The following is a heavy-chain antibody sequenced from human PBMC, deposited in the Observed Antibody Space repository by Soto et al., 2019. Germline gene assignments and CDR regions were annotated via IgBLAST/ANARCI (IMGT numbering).Heavy chain of an antibody. Sequence: PGGSLRLSCAASGLTFSSYAMHWVRQAPGKGLEWVAVISYDGSNKYYADSVKGRFTISRDNSKNTLYLQMNSLRAEDTAVYYCARDRAWSGFDYWGQGTLVTVSS. CDR2: ISYDGSNK. CDR3: ARDRAWSGFDY. CDR1: GLTFSSYA. V-gene: IGHV3-30-3*01. J-gene: IGHJ4*02. D-gene: IGHD3-3*01.